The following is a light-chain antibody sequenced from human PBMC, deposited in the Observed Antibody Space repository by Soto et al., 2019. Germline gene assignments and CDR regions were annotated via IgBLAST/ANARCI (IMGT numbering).Light chain of an antibody. CDR2: GNR. J-gene: IGLJ2*01. CDR1: SSNLGAGYD. Sequence: QPVLTQPPSVSGAPGQRVTLSCTGNSSNLGAGYDVHWYQQLPGAAPKLVIFGNRNRPSGVPERFSGSKSGTSASLAISGLQSEDEADYYCAAWDASLNGVVFGGGTKLTVL. CDR3: AAWDASLNGVV. V-gene: IGLV1-40*01.